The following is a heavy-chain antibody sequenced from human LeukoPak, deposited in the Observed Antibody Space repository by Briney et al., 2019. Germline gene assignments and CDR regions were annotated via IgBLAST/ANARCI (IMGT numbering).Heavy chain of an antibody. Sequence: GGSLRLSCAASGFTFSSYWMHWVRQAPGKGLEWLGNIKHDGSVKYYVDSGQGRVTISRDNSKNTLYLQLNSTRREATAIYYFAGITMIVVVITGPLVDYWGQGTLVTVSS. CDR3: AGITMIVVVITGPLVDY. CDR2: IKHDGSVK. J-gene: IGHJ4*02. V-gene: IGHV3-7*03. CDR1: GFTFSSYW. D-gene: IGHD3-22*01.